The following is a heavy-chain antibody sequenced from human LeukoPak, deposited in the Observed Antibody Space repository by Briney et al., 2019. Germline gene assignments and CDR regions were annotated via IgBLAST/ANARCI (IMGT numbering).Heavy chain of an antibody. J-gene: IGHJ4*02. Sequence: SETLSLTCAVYGGSFSGYYWSWIHQPPGKGLEWIGEINHSGSTNYNPSLKSRVTISVDTSKNQFSLKLSSVTAADTAVYYCARHFGRYCSSTSCSFDYWGQGTLVTVSS. CDR3: ARHFGRYCSSTSCSFDY. V-gene: IGHV4-34*01. D-gene: IGHD2-2*01. CDR2: INHSGST. CDR1: GGSFSGYY.